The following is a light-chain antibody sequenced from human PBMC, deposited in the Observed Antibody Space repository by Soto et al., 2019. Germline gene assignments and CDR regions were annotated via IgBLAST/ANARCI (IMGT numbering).Light chain of an antibody. Sequence: QSVLTQPHSVSGSPGQSVTISCTGTSSDVGGYNYVSWYQQHPGKAPKLMIYDVSKRPSGVPDRFSGSKSANTASLTISGLQAEDEADYYCCSYAGSYGVFGGGTKLTVL. CDR1: SSDVGGYNY. CDR3: CSYAGSYGV. V-gene: IGLV2-11*01. J-gene: IGLJ3*02. CDR2: DVS.